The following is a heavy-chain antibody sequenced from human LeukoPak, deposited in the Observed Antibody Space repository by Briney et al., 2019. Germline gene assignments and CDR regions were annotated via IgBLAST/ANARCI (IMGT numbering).Heavy chain of an antibody. J-gene: IGHJ6*02. CDR2: ISSSSSYI. V-gene: IGHV3-21*01. CDR3: ARGPVVPAAEYYYYGMDV. CDR1: GFTFSSYS. D-gene: IGHD2-2*01. Sequence: GSLRLSCAASGFTFSSYSMNWVRQAPGKGLEWVSSISSSSSYIYYADSVKGRFTISRDNAKNSLYLQMNSLRAEDTAVYYCARGPVVPAAEYYYYGMDVWGQGTTVTVSS.